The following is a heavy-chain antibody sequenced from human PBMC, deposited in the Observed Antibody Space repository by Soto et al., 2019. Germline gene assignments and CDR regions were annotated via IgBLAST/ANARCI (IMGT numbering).Heavy chain of an antibody. D-gene: IGHD1-1*01. CDR3: ARGRYGDY. CDR2: ISAHNGNT. V-gene: IGHV1-18*01. Sequence: QVHLVQSGAEVKKPGASVKVSCKGSGYAFTTYGITWVRQAPGQGLEWMGWISAHNGNTNYAQKLQGRVTVTSDTSTSTAYMELRSLRSYATAVYYCARGRYGDYWGQGALVTVSS. J-gene: IGHJ4*02. CDR1: GYAFTTYG.